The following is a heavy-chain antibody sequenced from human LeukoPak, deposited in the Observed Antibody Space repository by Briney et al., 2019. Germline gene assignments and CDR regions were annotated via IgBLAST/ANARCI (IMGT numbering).Heavy chain of an antibody. CDR1: GGSFSIYY. CDR2: IYTSGNT. CDR3: ARDHCGGDCHMGSLIPDY. V-gene: IGHV4-4*07. J-gene: IGHJ4*02. Sequence: SETLSLTCTVSGGSFSIYYWSWIRQPAGKGLEWIGHIYTSGNTYYNPSLKSRVTMSVDTSKNQFSLNLSSVTAADTAVYYCARDHCGGDCHMGSLIPDYWGQGTLVTVSS. D-gene: IGHD2-21*02.